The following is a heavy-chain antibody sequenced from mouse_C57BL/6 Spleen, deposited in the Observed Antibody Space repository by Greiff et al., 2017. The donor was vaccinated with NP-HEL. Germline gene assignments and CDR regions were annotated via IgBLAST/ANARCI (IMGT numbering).Heavy chain of an antibody. Sequence: EVQLVESGGGLVKPGGSLKLSCAASGFTFSDYGMHWVRQAPEKGLEWVAYISRGSSTIYYADTVKGRFTITRDNAKNTLFLQMTSLRSEDTDMYYCARGYYGSSSYAMDYWGQGTSVTVSS. CDR2: ISRGSSTI. D-gene: IGHD1-1*01. V-gene: IGHV5-17*01. CDR3: ARGYYGSSSYAMDY. CDR1: GFTFSDYG. J-gene: IGHJ4*01.